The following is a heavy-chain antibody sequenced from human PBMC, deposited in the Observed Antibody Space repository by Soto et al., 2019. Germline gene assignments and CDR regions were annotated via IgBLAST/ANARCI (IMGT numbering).Heavy chain of an antibody. Sequence: ASVKVSCKASGYTFTSYDINWLRQATGQGLEWMGWMNPNSGNTGYAQKFQGRVTMTRNTSISTAYMELSSLRSEDTAVYYCARGVRSSGDYYYYGMDVWGQGTTVTVSS. V-gene: IGHV1-8*01. D-gene: IGHD6-19*01. CDR1: GYTFTSYD. J-gene: IGHJ6*02. CDR3: ARGVRSSGDYYYYGMDV. CDR2: MNPNSGNT.